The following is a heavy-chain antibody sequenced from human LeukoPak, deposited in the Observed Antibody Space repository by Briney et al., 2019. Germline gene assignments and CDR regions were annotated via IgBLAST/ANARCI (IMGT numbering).Heavy chain of an antibody. J-gene: IGHJ4*02. V-gene: IGHV3-53*01. Sequence: GGSLRLSCAASGFTFSSYAMHWIRQAPGKGLEWVSVIYSGGSTYYADSVKGRFTISRDNSKNTLYLQMNSLRAEDTAIYYCARGFRYSTGWYYFDYWGQGTLVTVSS. CDR1: GFTFSSYA. CDR2: IYSGGST. CDR3: ARGFRYSTGWYYFDY. D-gene: IGHD6-19*01.